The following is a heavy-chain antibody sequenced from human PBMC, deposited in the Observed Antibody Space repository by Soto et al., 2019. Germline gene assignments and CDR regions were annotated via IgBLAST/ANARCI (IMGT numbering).Heavy chain of an antibody. CDR1: GYTFTTYD. CDR3: ARSPGITIFGVVTRHYYYGTDP. Sequence: SVKVSSKCSGYTFTTYDSDGVGQATGQVREWRGWMNPNSGNTGYAQKFQGRVTMTRNTSISTAYMELSSLRSDDTAVYSCARSPGITIFGVVTRHYYYGTDPWGQGTTVTVSS. CDR2: MNPNSGNT. J-gene: IGHJ6*02. D-gene: IGHD3-3*01. V-gene: IGHV1-8*01.